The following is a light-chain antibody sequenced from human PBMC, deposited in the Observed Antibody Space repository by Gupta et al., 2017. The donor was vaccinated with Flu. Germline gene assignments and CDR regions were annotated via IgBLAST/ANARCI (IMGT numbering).Light chain of an antibody. CDR1: QSVSSN. CDR2: GAS. V-gene: IGKV3-15*01. CDR3: QQYNNWPRT. Sequence: ELVIMQSLASLSVSPGERATLSCRASQSVSSNLAWYQQKPGQAPRLLIYGASTRATGIPARFSGSGSGTEFTLTISSLQSEDFVVYYCQQYNNWPRTFGQGTKVEIK. J-gene: IGKJ1*01.